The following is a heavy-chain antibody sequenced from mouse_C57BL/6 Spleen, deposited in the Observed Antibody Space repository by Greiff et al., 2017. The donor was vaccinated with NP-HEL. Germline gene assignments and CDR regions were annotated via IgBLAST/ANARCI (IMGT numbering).Heavy chain of an antibody. CDR2: IYPSDSAT. V-gene: IGHV1-61*01. CDR3: ARGGPSYYGNYFDV. CDR1: GYTFTSYW. Sequence: QVQLQQPGAELVRPGSSVKLSCKASGYTFTSYWMDWVKQRPGQGLEWIGNIYPSDSATHYNQKFKDKATLTVDKSSSTAYMQLSSLTSEDSAVYYCARGGPSYYGNYFDVWGTGTTVTVSS. J-gene: IGHJ1*03. D-gene: IGHD2-1*01.